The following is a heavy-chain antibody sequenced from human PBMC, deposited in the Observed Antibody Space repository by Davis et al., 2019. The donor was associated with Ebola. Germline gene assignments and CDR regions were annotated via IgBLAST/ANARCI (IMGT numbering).Heavy chain of an antibody. D-gene: IGHD3-16*01. CDR2: TYSSSKWYT. J-gene: IGHJ4*02. Sequence: HSQTLSLTCAISGDSVSTNTAGWNWIRQSPSRGLEWLGRTYSSSKWYTDYATSVNSRITINPDTSKNQFSLHLNSVTPEDTAVYYCARVSWGLSKAFDNWGQGTLVTVSS. CDR3: ARVSWGLSKAFDN. CDR1: GDSVSTNTAG. V-gene: IGHV6-1*01.